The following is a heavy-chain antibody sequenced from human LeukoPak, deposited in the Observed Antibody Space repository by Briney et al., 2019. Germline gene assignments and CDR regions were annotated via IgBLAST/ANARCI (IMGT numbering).Heavy chain of an antibody. J-gene: IGHJ6*02. CDR3: AKDLSTVTTHDYYGMDV. CDR1: GFTYSSYA. D-gene: IGHD4-17*01. V-gene: IGHV3-23*01. Sequence: GGSLRLSCAASGFTYSSYAMSLVRQAPGKGLEWVSAISGSGGSTYYADSVKGRFTISRDNSKNTLYLQMNSLRAEDTAVYYCAKDLSTVTTHDYYGMDVWGQGTTVTVSS. CDR2: ISGSGGST.